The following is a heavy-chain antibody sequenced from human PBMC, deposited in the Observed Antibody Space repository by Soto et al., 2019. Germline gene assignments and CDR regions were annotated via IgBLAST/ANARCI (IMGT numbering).Heavy chain of an antibody. CDR1: GCTFGTYG. J-gene: IGHJ4*02. Sequence: GGSLRLSCAASGCTFGTYGMHWVRQAPGKGLEWVAGIWYDGSVKTYADSVKGRFSISRDNSQNTVYLQMNTLRAGDTAVYYCARADCGGQCPCDYWGQGTLVTVSS. CDR2: IWYDGSVK. V-gene: IGHV3-33*01. D-gene: IGHD2-21*01. CDR3: ARADCGGQCPCDY.